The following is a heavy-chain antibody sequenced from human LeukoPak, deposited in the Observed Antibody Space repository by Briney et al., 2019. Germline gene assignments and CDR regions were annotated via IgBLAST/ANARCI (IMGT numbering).Heavy chain of an antibody. CDR2: IYSGGST. Sequence: GGSLRLSCAASGFTFSSYSMNWVRQAPGKGLEWVSLIYSGGSTHYADSVKGRFTISRDISKNTLYLQMNSLRAEDTAVYYCARERADDAFDIWGQGTMVTVSS. J-gene: IGHJ3*02. CDR3: ARERADDAFDI. V-gene: IGHV3-53*01. CDR1: GFTFSSYS.